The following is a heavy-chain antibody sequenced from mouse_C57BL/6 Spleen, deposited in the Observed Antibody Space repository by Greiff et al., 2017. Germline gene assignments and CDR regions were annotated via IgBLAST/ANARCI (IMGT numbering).Heavy chain of an antibody. CDR3: ARPTAQATWFAY. J-gene: IGHJ3*01. CDR1: GYTFTDYY. CDR2: IYPGSGNT. V-gene: IGHV1-76*01. D-gene: IGHD3-2*02. Sequence: QVQLQQSGAELVRPGASVKLSCKASGYTFTDYYINWVKQRPGQGLEWIARIYPGSGNTSYNEKFKGKATLTAEKSSSTAYMQLSSLTSEDSAVYFCARPTAQATWFAYWGQGTLVTVSA.